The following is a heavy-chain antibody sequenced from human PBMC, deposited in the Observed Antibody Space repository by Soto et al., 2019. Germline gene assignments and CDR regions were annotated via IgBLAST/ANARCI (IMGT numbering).Heavy chain of an antibody. Sequence: EEQLLESGGGVVQRGGSLRLSCAASGFIFSNYAMTWVRQAPGKGLEWVSRISGRGGSTYYADSVKGRLTMSRDNSKNTLYLQMTSLSAEDTAIYYCARRAGGAVVWYYDLWGRGTLVT. CDR3: ARRAGGAVVWYYDL. D-gene: IGHD2-21*01. V-gene: IGHV3-23*01. CDR1: GFIFSNYA. J-gene: IGHJ2*01. CDR2: ISGRGGST.